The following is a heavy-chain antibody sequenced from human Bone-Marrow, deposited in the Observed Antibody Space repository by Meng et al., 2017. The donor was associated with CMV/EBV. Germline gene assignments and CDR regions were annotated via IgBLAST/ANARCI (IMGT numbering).Heavy chain of an antibody. J-gene: IGHJ6*02. CDR2: ISWDGGNT. Sequence: GESLSLSCAASGFTFDDYAMHWVRHAPGKGLEWVSLISWDGGNTSYADSVRGRFTISRDNSKNSLYLQMNSLRAEDNALYYWAKERITAYYYYGLDAWGQGTTVTVSS. CDR3: AKERITAYYYYGLDA. CDR1: GFTFDDYA. D-gene: IGHD3-16*01. V-gene: IGHV3-43D*03.